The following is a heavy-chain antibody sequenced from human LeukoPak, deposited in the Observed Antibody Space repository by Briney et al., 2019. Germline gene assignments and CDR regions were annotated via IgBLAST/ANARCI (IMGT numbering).Heavy chain of an antibody. CDR3: ARDTREFDP. Sequence: PGGSLRLSCAASGFTFDDYGMSWVRQAPGKGLEWISGVNWNGGSTGYADSVKGRFTISRDNAKNSLYLQMNSLRVEDTAVYYCARDTREFDPWGQGTLVTVSS. V-gene: IGHV3-20*04. CDR2: VNWNGGST. CDR1: GFTFDDYG. D-gene: IGHD2-15*01. J-gene: IGHJ5*02.